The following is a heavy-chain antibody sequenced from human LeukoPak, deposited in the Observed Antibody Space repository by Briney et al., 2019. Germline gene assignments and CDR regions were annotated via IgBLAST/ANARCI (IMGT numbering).Heavy chain of an antibody. Sequence: GGSLRLSCAASGSTFSSHWMSWVRQAPGKGLEWVGNIKPDGSEKYYVDSLKGRFIISRDNAKNSLYLQMNSLRAEDVAVYYCAKYFYDGSGTHYFDYWGQGTPVTVS. CDR3: AKYFYDGSGTHYFDY. CDR1: GSTFSSHW. J-gene: IGHJ4*02. CDR2: IKPDGSEK. D-gene: IGHD3-22*01. V-gene: IGHV3-7*01.